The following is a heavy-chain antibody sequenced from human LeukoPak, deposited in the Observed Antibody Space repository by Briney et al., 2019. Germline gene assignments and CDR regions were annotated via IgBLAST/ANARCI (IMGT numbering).Heavy chain of an antibody. CDR3: ALPRSKMVRGVTGAFSFDY. Sequence: ASVKVSCKASGYTFTDYYMHWVRQAPGQGLEWMGTINPSGGSTTYAQKFQGRVTMTRDTSTSTVYMELSSLRSEDTAVCYCALPRSKMVRGVTGAFSFDYWGQGTLVTVSS. J-gene: IGHJ4*02. D-gene: IGHD3-10*01. CDR1: GYTFTDYY. V-gene: IGHV1-46*01. CDR2: INPSGGST.